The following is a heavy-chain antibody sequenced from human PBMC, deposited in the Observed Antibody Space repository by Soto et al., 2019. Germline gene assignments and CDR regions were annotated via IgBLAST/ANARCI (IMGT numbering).Heavy chain of an antibody. D-gene: IGHD2-8*01. CDR2: MNPESGNT. CDR1: GYTFINYD. Sequence: ASVKVSCKASGYTFINYDMNWVRQATGQGLEWVGWMNPESGNTGYAQTFQGRVTLTGNTSLSSVYMELSSLTSEDTAIYCCARRRGSNGWFDLWGQGTLVTVSS. CDR3: ARRRGSNGWFDL. V-gene: IGHV1-8*01. J-gene: IGHJ5*02.